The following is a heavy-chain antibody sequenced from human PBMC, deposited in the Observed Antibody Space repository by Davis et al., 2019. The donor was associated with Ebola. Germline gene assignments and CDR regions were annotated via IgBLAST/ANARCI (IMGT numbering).Heavy chain of an antibody. CDR3: AKRDGSAEDY. CDR2: INSGSST. D-gene: IGHD1-26*01. Sequence: GESLKISCAASGFTVSTYYMGWVRQAPGKGLEWVSVINSGSSTYYADSVKGRFTISRDNSKNTLYLQMNSLRAEDTAVYYCAKRDGSAEDYWGQGTLVTVSS. CDR1: GFTVSTYY. V-gene: IGHV3-66*04. J-gene: IGHJ4*02.